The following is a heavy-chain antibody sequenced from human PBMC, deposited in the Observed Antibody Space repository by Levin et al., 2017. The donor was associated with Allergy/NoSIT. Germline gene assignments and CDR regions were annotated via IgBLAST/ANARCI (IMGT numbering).Heavy chain of an antibody. Sequence: SGESLKISCAASGFTFTNYWIHWVHQAPGKGLVWVSRINIDGKTTNYADSVKGRFTISRDNAKNTLYLQMNSLRVEDTAVYYCTRSSSSLYGDFDLWGRGTLVTVSS. V-gene: IGHV3-74*01. J-gene: IGHJ2*01. CDR1: GFTFTNYW. D-gene: IGHD6-13*01. CDR3: TRSSSSLYGDFDL. CDR2: INIDGKTT.